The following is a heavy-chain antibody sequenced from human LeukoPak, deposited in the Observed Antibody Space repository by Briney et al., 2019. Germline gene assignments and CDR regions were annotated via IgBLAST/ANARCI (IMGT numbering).Heavy chain of an antibody. CDR3: ARDSMVRGVIIDEDAFDI. D-gene: IGHD3-10*01. CDR2: ISAYNGNT. J-gene: IGHJ3*02. Sequence: GASVKVSCKASGYTFTSYGISWVRQAPGQGLEWMGWISAYNGNTNYAQKLQGRVTMTTDTSTSTAYMELRGLRSDDTAVYYCARDSMVRGVIIDEDAFDIWGQGTMVTVSS. CDR1: GYTFTSYG. V-gene: IGHV1-18*01.